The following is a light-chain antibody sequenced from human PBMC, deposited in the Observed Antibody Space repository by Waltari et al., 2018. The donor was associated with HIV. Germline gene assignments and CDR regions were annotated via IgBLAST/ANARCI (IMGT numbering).Light chain of an antibody. CDR3: SSLTTSKTVV. Sequence: SALTQPAPVSGSPGQPLTLPCTGSNNHFGASNFVSRYPQRAGKAPQLLLLGVSRRPSGVPARFSGFKSGSTAFLSIPGLQDEDEGDFYCSSLTTSKTVVFGSGTKLTVL. CDR1: NNHFGASNF. J-gene: IGLJ2*01. CDR2: GVS. V-gene: IGLV2-14*01.